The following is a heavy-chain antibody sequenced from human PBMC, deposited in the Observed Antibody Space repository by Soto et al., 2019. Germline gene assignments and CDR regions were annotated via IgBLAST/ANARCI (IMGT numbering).Heavy chain of an antibody. Sequence: QVQLVESGGGVVQPGRSLRLSCAASGFTFSSYAMHWVRQAPGKGLEWVAVISYAGSNKYYADSVKGRFTISRDNSKNTLYLQMNSLRAEDTAVYYCAREESNVDTAIPWGQGTLVTVSS. CDR2: ISYAGSNK. V-gene: IGHV3-30-3*01. CDR3: AREESNVDTAIP. J-gene: IGHJ4*02. CDR1: GFTFSSYA. D-gene: IGHD5-18*01.